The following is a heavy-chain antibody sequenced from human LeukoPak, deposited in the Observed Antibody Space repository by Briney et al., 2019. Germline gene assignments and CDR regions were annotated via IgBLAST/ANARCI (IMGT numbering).Heavy chain of an antibody. CDR3: ARAIVGTTTRIVEVWDY. CDR1: GFTVSSHY. CDR2: IYSSGST. Sequence: GGSLRLSCAASGFTVSSHYMSWVRQAPGKGLEWVSVIYSSGSTYYSDSVKGRFTISRDNSKNTLYLQMNSLRAEDTAVYYCARAIVGTTTRIVEVWDYRGQGTLVTVSS. J-gene: IGHJ4*02. V-gene: IGHV3-53*01. D-gene: IGHD1-26*01.